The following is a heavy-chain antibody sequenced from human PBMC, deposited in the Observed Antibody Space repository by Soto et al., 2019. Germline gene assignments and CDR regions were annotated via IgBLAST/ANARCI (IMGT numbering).Heavy chain of an antibody. V-gene: IGHV4-31*03. J-gene: IGHJ5*02. CDR2: IYYSGST. CDR3: ARVLFGASVVVPAAIVYWFDP. D-gene: IGHD2-2*02. Sequence: SETLSLTCTVSGGSISSGGYYWSWIRQHPGKGLEWIGYIYYSGSTYYNPSLKSRVTISVDTSKNQFSLKLSSVTAADTAVYYCARVLFGASVVVPAAIVYWFDPWAREPWSPSPQ. CDR1: GGSISSGGYY.